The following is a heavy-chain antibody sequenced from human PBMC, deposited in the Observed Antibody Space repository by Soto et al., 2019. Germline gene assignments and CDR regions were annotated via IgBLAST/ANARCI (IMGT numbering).Heavy chain of an antibody. D-gene: IGHD6-25*01. CDR3: ARRRKADWFDL. V-gene: IGHV4-39*01. CDR1: GGTISSSGYA. CDR2: IYYSGST. Sequence: SYTLSLSCAVSGGTISSSGYAVCWIRQPPGKGLEWIGSIYYSGSTYYNPSLKSRVTISVDTSKNQFSLKLSSVTAADTAVYYCARRRKADWFDLWGQGILVPVYS. J-gene: IGHJ5*02.